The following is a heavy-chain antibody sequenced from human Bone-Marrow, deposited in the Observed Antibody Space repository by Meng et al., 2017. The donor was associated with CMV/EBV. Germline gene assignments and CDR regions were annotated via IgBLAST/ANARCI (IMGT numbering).Heavy chain of an antibody. V-gene: IGHV3-30*14. CDR2: IAYYGSDK. Sequence: GESLKISCAASGFAFSTYAMHWVRQAPGKGLDWVAVIAYYGSDKYYSSSVKGRFTISRDNSKNTLYLQMNSLRPEDTAVYYCASSQPTIHHPNNWGQGTLVTVSS. D-gene: IGHD5-24*01. J-gene: IGHJ4*02. CDR1: GFAFSTYA. CDR3: ASSQPTIHHPNN.